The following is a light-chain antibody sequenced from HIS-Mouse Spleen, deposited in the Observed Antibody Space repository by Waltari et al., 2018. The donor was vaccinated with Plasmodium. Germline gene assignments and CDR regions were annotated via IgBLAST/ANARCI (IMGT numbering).Light chain of an antibody. V-gene: IGLV2-23*01. Sequence: QSALTQPASVSGSPGQSITISCTGTSSDVGSYNLVSWYQQHPGNAPKLMIYEGSKRRSGVSNRCSGSKAGNTASLTISGLQAEDEADYYCCSYAGSSTNWVFGGGTKLTVL. CDR1: SSDVGSYNL. CDR2: EGS. CDR3: CSYAGSSTNWV. J-gene: IGLJ3*02.